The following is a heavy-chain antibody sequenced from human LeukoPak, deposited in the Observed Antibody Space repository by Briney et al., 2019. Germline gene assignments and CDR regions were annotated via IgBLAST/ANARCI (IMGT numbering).Heavy chain of an antibody. CDR3: ARDPRRELPVDY. J-gene: IGHJ4*02. CDR2: IYHSGST. Sequence: PSETLSLTCAVSGGSISSSNWWSWVRQPPGKGLEWIGEIYHSGSTNYNPSLKSRVTISVDTSKNQFSLKLSSVTAADTAVYYCARDPRRELPVDYWGQGTLVTVSS. D-gene: IGHD1-26*01. V-gene: IGHV4-4*02. CDR1: GGSISSSNW.